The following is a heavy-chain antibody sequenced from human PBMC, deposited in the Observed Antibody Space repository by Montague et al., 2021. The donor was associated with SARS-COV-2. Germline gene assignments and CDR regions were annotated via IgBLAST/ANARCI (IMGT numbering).Heavy chain of an antibody. D-gene: IGHD2-21*02. CDR1: GFAFSSYE. Sequence: FLRLSFAASGFAFSSYEMNWVRQAPGKGLEWIAYISSSGGSIQYADFMMGRFTISRDNARNSLYLQMNSLRAEDTAVYYCAREVAGCHGDCNDYWGQGTLVTVSS. CDR3: AREVAGCHGDCNDY. J-gene: IGHJ4*02. V-gene: IGHV3-48*03. CDR2: ISSSGGSI.